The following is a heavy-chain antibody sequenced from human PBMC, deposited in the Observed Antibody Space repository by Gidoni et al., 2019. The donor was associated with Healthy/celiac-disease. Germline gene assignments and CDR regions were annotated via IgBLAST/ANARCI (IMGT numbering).Heavy chain of an antibody. V-gene: IGHV1-24*01. CDR2: FDPEDGET. CDR1: GYTLTELS. D-gene: IGHD1-26*01. CDR3: ATVPGGSFHFDY. J-gene: IGHJ4*02. Sequence: QVQLVQSGAEVKKPGASVKVSCKVSGYTLTELSMQWVRQAPGKGLEWMGGFDPEDGETIYAQKFQGRVTMTENTSTDTAYMELSSLRSEDTAVYYCATVPGGSFHFDYWGQGTLVTVSS.